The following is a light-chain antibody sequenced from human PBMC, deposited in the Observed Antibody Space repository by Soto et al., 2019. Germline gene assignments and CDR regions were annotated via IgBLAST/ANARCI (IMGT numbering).Light chain of an antibody. V-gene: IGLV2-14*01. CDR2: EVS. CDR3: SSFTSSSVL. J-gene: IGLJ3*02. CDR1: SSDIGGYNY. Sequence: QSVLTQAASVSGSPGQSITISCTGTSSDIGGYNYVSWYQQHPGKAPKLIIYEVSNRPSGVSNRFSGSKSGNTASLTISGLQTEDEADYYCSSFTSSSVLFGGGTKLTVL.